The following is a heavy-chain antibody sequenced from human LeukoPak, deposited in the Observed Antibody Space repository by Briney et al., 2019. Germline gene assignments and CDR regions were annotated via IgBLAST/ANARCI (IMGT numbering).Heavy chain of an antibody. J-gene: IGHJ4*02. Sequence: SETLSLTCTVSGGSVSSGSHYWSWIRQPPGKGLEWLGYIYYSGSTNYNPSLKSRVTISVDTSKNQFSLKLSSVTAADTAVYHCAREAMYSYGNNFDYWGQGTLVTVSS. CDR1: GGSVSSGSHY. D-gene: IGHD5-18*01. V-gene: IGHV4-61*01. CDR3: AREAMYSYGNNFDY. CDR2: IYYSGST.